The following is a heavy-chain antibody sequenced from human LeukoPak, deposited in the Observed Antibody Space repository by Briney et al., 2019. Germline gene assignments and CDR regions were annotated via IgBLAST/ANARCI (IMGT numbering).Heavy chain of an antibody. CDR3: ARVDYGDYSYFQH. D-gene: IGHD4-17*01. J-gene: IGHJ1*01. Sequence: GGSLRLSCAASGFTFSSYGMSWVRQAPGKGLEWVSSISSSSSYIYYADSVKGRFTISRDNAKNSLYLQMNSLRAEDTAVYYCARVDYGDYSYFQHWGQGTLVTVSS. V-gene: IGHV3-21*01. CDR1: GFTFSSYG. CDR2: ISSSSSYI.